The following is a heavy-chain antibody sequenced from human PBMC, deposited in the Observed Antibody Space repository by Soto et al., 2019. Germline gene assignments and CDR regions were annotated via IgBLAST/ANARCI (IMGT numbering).Heavy chain of an antibody. Sequence: QVQLVQSGADVKKPGASVRVSCKPSGYTFTDYIFHWVRQAPGQGLGWMGSINPDSGDTDYAQKFQARVTMSSDTSISTAYMDLTRLTFDDTAVYYCARHRFTGGSDYFDYWGQGTPVTVSS. CDR3: ARHRFTGGSDYFDY. V-gene: IGHV1-2*02. D-gene: IGHD2-15*01. J-gene: IGHJ4*02. CDR1: GYTFTDYI. CDR2: INPDSGDT.